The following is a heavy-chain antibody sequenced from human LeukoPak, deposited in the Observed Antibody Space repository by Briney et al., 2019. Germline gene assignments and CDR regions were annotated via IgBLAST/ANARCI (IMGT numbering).Heavy chain of an antibody. V-gene: IGHV3-64*01. D-gene: IGHD3-10*01. Sequence: PGGSLRLSCAASGFTFSSFPMQWVRQVPGKGLEYVSAISSTGETSYYANSVKDRFTISRDNSKNTLHLQMGSLRAEDMAVYYCARVMSGSGSKYFDYWGQGTPVTVSS. J-gene: IGHJ4*02. CDR1: GFTFSSFP. CDR3: ARVMSGSGSKYFDY. CDR2: ISSTGETS.